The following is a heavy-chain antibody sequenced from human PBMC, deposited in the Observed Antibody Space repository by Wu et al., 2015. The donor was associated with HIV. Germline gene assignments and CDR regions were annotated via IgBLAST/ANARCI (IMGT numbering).Heavy chain of an antibody. V-gene: IGHV1-46*01. J-gene: IGHJ4*02. CDR2: LNPGGGTT. D-gene: IGHD1-1*01. CDR1: GNTFTGYH. Sequence: QVHLAQSGAELKRPGASVKVSCKASGNTFTGYHIHWVRQAPGQGLQWMGILNPGGGTTTYAQRFQGRVTLTRDTSTSTVYMELSSLTSEDTAVYYCARETRYPDNTLYDYWGQGTLVTVSS. CDR3: ARETRYPDNTLYDY.